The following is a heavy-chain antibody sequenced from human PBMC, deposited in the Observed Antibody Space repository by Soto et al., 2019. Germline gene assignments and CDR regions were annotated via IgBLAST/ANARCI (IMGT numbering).Heavy chain of an antibody. CDR1: GGTFSSYA. Sequence: QVQLVQSGAEVKKPGSSVKVSCKASGGTFSSYAIRWVRQAPGQGLEWMGGIIPMFGTANYAQNFQGRVTITADESTSTADMELSSLRSEDTAVYYCARDYSGSGTYGMDVWGQGTTVTVSS. V-gene: IGHV1-69*01. D-gene: IGHD3-10*01. CDR2: IIPMFGTA. J-gene: IGHJ6*02. CDR3: ARDYSGSGTYGMDV.